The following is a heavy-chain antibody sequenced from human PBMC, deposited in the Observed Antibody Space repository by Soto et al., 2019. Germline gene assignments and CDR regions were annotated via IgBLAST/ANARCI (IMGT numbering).Heavy chain of an antibody. CDR3: AKRRQLGDYYYYGMDV. Sequence: QVHLVESGGGVVQPGKSLRLSCAASGFTFSSYGMQWVRQAPGMRLEWVAIISYDGSNQYYADSVKGRFTISRHNSKNTLYLQMNSLRAEDTAVYYCAKRRQLGDYYYYGMDVWGQGTTVTVSS. D-gene: IGHD3-10*01. CDR2: ISYDGSNQ. CDR1: GFTFSSYG. J-gene: IGHJ6*02. V-gene: IGHV3-30*18.